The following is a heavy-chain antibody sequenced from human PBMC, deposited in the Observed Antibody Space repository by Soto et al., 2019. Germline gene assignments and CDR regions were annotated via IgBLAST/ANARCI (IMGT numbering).Heavy chain of an antibody. J-gene: IGHJ2*01. D-gene: IGHD2-21*01. CDR3: AKSPLLGYFDL. Sequence: GGSLRLSCTASGFTFGDYAMGWVRQAPGKGLEWVSAISGSGGSTYYADSVKGRFTISRDNSKNTLYLQMNSLRAEDTAVYYCAKSPLLGYFDLWGRGTLVTVSS. CDR1: GFTFGDYA. V-gene: IGHV3-23*01. CDR2: ISGSGGST.